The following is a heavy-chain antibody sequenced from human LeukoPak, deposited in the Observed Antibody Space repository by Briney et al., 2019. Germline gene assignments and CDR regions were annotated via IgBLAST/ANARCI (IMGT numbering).Heavy chain of an antibody. V-gene: IGHV3-23*01. J-gene: IGHJ4*02. CDR2: ISGSGGST. CDR3: AKDRVLLLWFGELFHQGEVDY. Sequence: GGSLRLSCAASGFTFSSYGMSWVRQAPGKGLEWVSAISGSGGSTYYADSVKGRFTISRDNSRNTLYLQMNSLRAEDTAVYYCAKDRVLLLWFGELFHQGEVDYWGQGTLVTVSS. D-gene: IGHD3-10*01. CDR1: GFTFSSYG.